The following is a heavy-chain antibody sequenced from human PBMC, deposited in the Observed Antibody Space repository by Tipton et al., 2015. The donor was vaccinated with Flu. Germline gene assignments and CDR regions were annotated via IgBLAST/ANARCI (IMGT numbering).Heavy chain of an antibody. J-gene: IGHJ4*02. Sequence: SYCWGWIRQPPGKGLEWVSGFSASGRTTYFADSVKGRFTISRDNFKNTLYLQMNSLRAEDTAVYYCAKVIPELVAGLDYWGQGTLVTVSS. D-gene: IGHD6-19*01. CDR2: FSASGRTT. CDR3: AKVIPELVAGLDY. V-gene: IGHV3-23*01. CDR1: SYC.